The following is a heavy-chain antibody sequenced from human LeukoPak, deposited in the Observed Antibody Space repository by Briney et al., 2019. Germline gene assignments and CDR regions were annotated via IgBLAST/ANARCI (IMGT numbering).Heavy chain of an antibody. D-gene: IGHD1-26*01. CDR1: GGSIRNYY. V-gene: IGHV4-59*01. CDR3: ARVLPTRVGRGAFNY. CDR2: IYYSGST. J-gene: IGHJ4*02. Sequence: SETLSLTCTVSGGSIRNYYWSWIREPPGRGLEWIGYIYYSGSTNYNPSLKSRVTISVDTSKNQFSLKLSSVTAADTAVYYCARVLPTRVGRGAFNYWGQGTLVNVSS.